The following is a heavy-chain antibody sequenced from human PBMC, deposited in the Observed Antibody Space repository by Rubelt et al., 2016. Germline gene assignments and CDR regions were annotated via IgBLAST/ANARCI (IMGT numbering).Heavy chain of an antibody. V-gene: IGHV3-53*01. Sequence: GLEWVSTIYKDETKDYADAVKGRCTVSRDNFKNTPFLQLNSVTVGDTAVYYCVRDFRERLVDLPHQAFDMWGQGTVVTVSS. D-gene: IGHD1-1*01. CDR2: IYKDETK. CDR3: VRDFRERLVDLPHQAFDM. J-gene: IGHJ3*02.